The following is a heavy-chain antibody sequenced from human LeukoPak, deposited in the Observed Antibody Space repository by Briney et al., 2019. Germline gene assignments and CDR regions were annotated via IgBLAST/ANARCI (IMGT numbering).Heavy chain of an antibody. CDR1: GGSISSYY. V-gene: IGHV4-59*01. CDR3: ARAWQLDY. J-gene: IGHJ4*02. CDR2: IYYSGST. D-gene: IGHD6-6*01. Sequence: KSSETLSLTCTVSGGSISSYYLSWIRQPPGKGLEWIGYIYYSGSTNYNPSLKSRVTISVDTSKNQFSLKLSSVTAADTAVYYCARAWQLDYWGQGTLVTVSS.